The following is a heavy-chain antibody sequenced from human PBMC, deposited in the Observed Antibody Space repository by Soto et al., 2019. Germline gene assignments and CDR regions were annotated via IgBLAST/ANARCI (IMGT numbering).Heavy chain of an antibody. D-gene: IGHD3-10*01. Sequence: QVQLQESGPGLVKPSETLSISCTVSGGSFTSYYWVWIRQPPGKEMEWIGYVHHSWGSAYNPSLQSRVAISLDTSKSQFSLKLTSVTATDTALYYCAQQGFGHVHGLGEAWGQGTRVIVSS. CDR2: VHHSWGS. J-gene: IGHJ6*01. CDR3: AQQGFGHVHGLGEA. V-gene: IGHV4-59*08. CDR1: GGSFTSYY.